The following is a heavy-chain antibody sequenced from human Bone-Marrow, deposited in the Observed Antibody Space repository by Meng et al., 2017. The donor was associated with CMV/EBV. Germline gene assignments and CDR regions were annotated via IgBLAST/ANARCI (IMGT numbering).Heavy chain of an antibody. Sequence: SSGGYYWSWIRQHPGKGLEWIGYIYYSGSTYYNPSLKSRVTISVDTSKNQFSLKLSSVTAADTAVYYCARVRILRYLNYYYYGMDVWGQGTMVTVSS. V-gene: IGHV4-31*02. D-gene: IGHD3-9*01. CDR3: ARVRILRYLNYYYYGMDV. CDR2: IYYSGST. J-gene: IGHJ6*02. CDR1: SSGGYY.